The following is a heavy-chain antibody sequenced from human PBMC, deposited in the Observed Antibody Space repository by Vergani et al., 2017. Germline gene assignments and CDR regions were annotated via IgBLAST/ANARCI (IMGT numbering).Heavy chain of an antibody. J-gene: IGHJ6*02. V-gene: IGHV3-23*01. Sequence: EVQLLESGGGLVQPGGSLRLSCAASGFTFSSYAMSWVRQAPGKGLEWVSAIRGSGGSTYYADSVKGRFTISRDNSKNTLYLQMNSLRAEDTAVYYCAKAYYYGXGSYSVYYYYGMDVWGQGTTVTVSS. CDR3: AKAYYYGXGSYSVYYYYGMDV. CDR1: GFTFSSYA. D-gene: IGHD3-10*01. CDR2: IRGSGGST.